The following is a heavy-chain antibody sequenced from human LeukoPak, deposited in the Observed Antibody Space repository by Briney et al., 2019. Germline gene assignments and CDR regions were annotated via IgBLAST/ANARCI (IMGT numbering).Heavy chain of an antibody. J-gene: IGHJ4*02. CDR2: IYFSGGT. CDR1: GDSISSSNCY. D-gene: IGHD3-10*01. CDR3: ARQPMVRALLYGRWKGYFDY. V-gene: IGHV4-39*01. Sequence: PSETLSLTCTVSGDSISSSNCYWGRIRQPPGKGLEWIGSIYFSGGTYYNASLKSRVTISVDTSKNQFSLKLSSVTAADTAVYYCARQPMVRALLYGRWKGYFDYWGQGTLVTVSS.